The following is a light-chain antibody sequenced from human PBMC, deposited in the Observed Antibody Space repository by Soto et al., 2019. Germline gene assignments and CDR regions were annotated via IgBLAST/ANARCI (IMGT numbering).Light chain of an antibody. CDR2: GAS. Sequence: EIVLTQSPGTLSLSPGERASLSCRASQTVSSSDLGWYQQKTGQAPRLLIYGASSMATGIPDRFSGSGSGPAFSLTIRRLEPEEFAVYYCQQYGSSPPGYTLGQGTKLEIK. V-gene: IGKV3-20*01. CDR1: QTVSSSD. J-gene: IGKJ2*01. CDR3: QQYGSSPPGYT.